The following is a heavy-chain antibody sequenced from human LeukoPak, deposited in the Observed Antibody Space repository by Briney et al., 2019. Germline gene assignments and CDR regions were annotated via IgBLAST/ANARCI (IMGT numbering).Heavy chain of an antibody. J-gene: IGHJ3*02. V-gene: IGHV4-39*07. D-gene: IGHD6-13*01. CDR3: ARDRGIAAFDI. CDR2: IYYSGST. Sequence: SETLSLTCTVSGGSISSSSYYWGWIRQPPGKGLEWIGSIYYSGSTYYNPSLKSRVTISVDTSKNQFSLKLSSVTAADTAVYYCARDRGIAAFDIWGQGTMVTVSS. CDR1: GGSISSSSYY.